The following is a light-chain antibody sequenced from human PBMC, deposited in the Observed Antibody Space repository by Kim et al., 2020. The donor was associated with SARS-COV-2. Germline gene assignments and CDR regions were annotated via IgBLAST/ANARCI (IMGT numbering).Light chain of an antibody. CDR2: AAS. Sequence: SASVGDRLTITGRACQGISNYLAWYQQNPGKVPKLLIYAASTLQSGVPSRFSGSGSGTDFTLTISSLQPEDVATYYCQKYNSAPRTCGQGNKL. J-gene: IGKJ1*01. V-gene: IGKV1-27*01. CDR3: QKYNSAPRT. CDR1: QGISNY.